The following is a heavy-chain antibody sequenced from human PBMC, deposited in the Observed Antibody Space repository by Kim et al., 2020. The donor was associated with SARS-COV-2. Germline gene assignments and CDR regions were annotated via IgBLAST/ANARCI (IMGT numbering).Heavy chain of an antibody. CDR2: INAGNGNT. V-gene: IGHV1-3*01. J-gene: IGHJ4*02. CDR1: GYTFTSYA. D-gene: IGHD3-10*01. Sequence: ASVKVSCKASGYTFTSYAMHWVRQAPGQRLEWMGWINAGNGNTKYSQKFQGRVTITRDTSESTAYMELSSLRSEDTAVYYCARRGMVRGVNFDYWGQGTLVTVSS. CDR3: ARRGMVRGVNFDY.